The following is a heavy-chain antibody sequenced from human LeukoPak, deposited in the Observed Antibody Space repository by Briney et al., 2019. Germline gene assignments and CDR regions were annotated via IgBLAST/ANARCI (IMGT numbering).Heavy chain of an antibody. CDR1: GFTFSSYG. J-gene: IGHJ4*02. V-gene: IGHV3-30*02. CDR2: IRYDGSNK. Sequence: GGSLRLSCAASGFTFSSYGMHWVRQAPGKGLEWVAFIRYDGSNKYYADSVKGRFTISRDNSKNTLYLQMNRLRAEDTAVYYCAKDGSRDYYDSSGTYFDYWGQGTLVTVSS. D-gene: IGHD3-22*01. CDR3: AKDGSRDYYDSSGTYFDY.